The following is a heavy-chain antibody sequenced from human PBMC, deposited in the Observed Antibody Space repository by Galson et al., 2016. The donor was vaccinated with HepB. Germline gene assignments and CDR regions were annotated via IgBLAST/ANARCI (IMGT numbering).Heavy chain of an antibody. J-gene: IGHJ4*02. Sequence: SETLSLTCTVSGGSVSSGSYYWSWIRQPPGKGLEWFGYISYSGSTNYNPSLKSRVTISVDTTKNQFSLKVSSVTAADTAVYYCARGRSPYSGFHIDYWGQGTLVTVSS. CDR2: ISYSGST. D-gene: IGHD5-12*01. CDR1: GGSVSSGSYY. CDR3: ARGRSPYSGFHIDY. V-gene: IGHV4-61*01.